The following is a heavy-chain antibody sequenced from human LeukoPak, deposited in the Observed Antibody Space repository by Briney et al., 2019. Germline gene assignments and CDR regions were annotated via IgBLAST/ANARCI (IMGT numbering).Heavy chain of an antibody. V-gene: IGHV1-2*06. Sequence: ASVKVSCKASGYTFTGYYMHWVRQAPGQGLEWMGRINPNSGGTNYAQKFQGRVTMTRDTSISTAYMELSSLRSEDTAVYYCAALGGYSGYDPQWDFDYWGQGTLVTVSS. J-gene: IGHJ4*02. CDR2: INPNSGGT. D-gene: IGHD5-12*01. CDR3: AALGGYSGYDPQWDFDY. CDR1: GYTFTGYY.